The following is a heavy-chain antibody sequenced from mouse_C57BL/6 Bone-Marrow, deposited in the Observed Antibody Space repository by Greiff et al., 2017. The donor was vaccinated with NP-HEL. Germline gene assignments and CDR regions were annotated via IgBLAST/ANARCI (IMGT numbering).Heavy chain of an antibody. J-gene: IGHJ3*01. CDR2: IYPRSGNT. V-gene: IGHV1-81*01. Sequence: VQLQESGAELARPGASVKLSCKASGYTFTSYGISWVKQSTGQGLEWIGEIYPRSGNTYYNEKFKGKATLTADKSSSTAYMELRSLTSEDSAVYFCASTLPLWFAYWGQGTLVTVSA. CDR3: ASTLPLWFAY. CDR1: GYTFTSYG.